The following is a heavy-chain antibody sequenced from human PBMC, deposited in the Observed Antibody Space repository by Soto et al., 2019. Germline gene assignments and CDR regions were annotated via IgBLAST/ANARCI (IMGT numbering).Heavy chain of an antibody. Sequence: QVQLVESGGGVVQPGRSLRLSCAASGFTFSSYAMHWVRQAPGKGLEWVAVISYDGRNKYYADTVKGRFTISRDNSKNTLYLQMNSLRAEDTAVYYCARDAHGGTWRYFDLWGRGTLVTVSS. J-gene: IGHJ2*01. V-gene: IGHV3-30*04. CDR2: ISYDGRNK. D-gene: IGHD2-15*01. CDR3: ARDAHGGTWRYFDL. CDR1: GFTFSSYA.